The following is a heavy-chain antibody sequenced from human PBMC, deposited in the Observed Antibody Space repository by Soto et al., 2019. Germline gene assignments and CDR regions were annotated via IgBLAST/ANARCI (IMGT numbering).Heavy chain of an antibody. J-gene: IGHJ5*02. CDR3: ARGGVAGFDP. D-gene: IGHD6-19*01. V-gene: IGHV1-69*02. CDR1: GGTFSSYI. Sequence: QVQLVQSGAEVKKPGSSVKVSCKASGGTFSSYIISWVRQAPGQGLEWMGRIIPIVGLANYAQRFQGRVTITADKSTSTAYMEMSSLRSEDTAVYYCARGGVAGFDPWGQGTLVTVSS. CDR2: IIPIVGLA.